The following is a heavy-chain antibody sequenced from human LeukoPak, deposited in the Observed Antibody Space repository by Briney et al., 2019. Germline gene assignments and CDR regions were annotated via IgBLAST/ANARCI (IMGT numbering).Heavy chain of an antibody. D-gene: IGHD3-10*01. CDR2: IKQDGGEK. CDR3: VMVRGVSFDY. CDR1: GFTLSSNW. Sequence: GGSLRLSCAASGFTLSSNWMSWVRQAPGKGLEWVANIKQDGGEKYYVDSVKGRFTISRDNAKNSLYLQMNSLRDEDTAVYYCVMVRGVSFDYWGQGTLVTVSS. J-gene: IGHJ4*02. V-gene: IGHV3-7*04.